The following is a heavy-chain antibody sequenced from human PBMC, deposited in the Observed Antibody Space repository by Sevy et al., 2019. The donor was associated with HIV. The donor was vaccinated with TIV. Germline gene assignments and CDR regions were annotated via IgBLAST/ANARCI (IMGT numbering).Heavy chain of an antibody. D-gene: IGHD1-26*01. V-gene: IGHV3-7*03. CDR2: IKQDGSEK. Sequence: GESLKISCAASGFTFSSYWMSWVRQAPGKGLEWVANIKQDGSEKYYVDSVKGRFTISRDNAKNTLYLQMNSLTAEDKAVYYCARDTGSYHYSGSYYLSYFYYMDVWGKGTTVTVSS. CDR1: GFTFSSYW. J-gene: IGHJ6*03. CDR3: ARDTGSYHYSGSYYLSYFYYMDV.